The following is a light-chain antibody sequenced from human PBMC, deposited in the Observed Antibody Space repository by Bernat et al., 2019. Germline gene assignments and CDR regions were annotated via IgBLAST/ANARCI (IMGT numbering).Light chain of an antibody. Sequence: QSALTPPASVSGSPGQSITISCTGTSSDVGGYNYVSWYQQHPGRAPKLMIYDVRDRPSGISNRFSGSKSGNTASLTISGLLAEDEADYYCSSYTGSSTLVFGGGTRLTVL. CDR2: DVR. CDR1: SSDVGGYNY. J-gene: IGLJ3*02. CDR3: SSYTGSSTLV. V-gene: IGLV2-14*03.